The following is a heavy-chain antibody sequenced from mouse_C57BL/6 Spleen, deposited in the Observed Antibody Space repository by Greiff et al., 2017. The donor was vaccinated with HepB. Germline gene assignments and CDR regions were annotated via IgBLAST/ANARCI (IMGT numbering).Heavy chain of an antibody. J-gene: IGHJ2*01. CDR3: ARHEVGWDYFDY. CDR2: FYPGSGSI. Sequence: VVKPGASVKLSCKASGYTFTEYTVHWVKQRSGQGLEWIGWFYPGSGSIKYNEKFKDKATLTADKSSSTVYMELSRLTSEDSAVYFCARHEVGWDYFDYWGQGTTLTVSS. V-gene: IGHV1-62-2*01. D-gene: IGHD3-2*02. CDR1: GYTFTEYT.